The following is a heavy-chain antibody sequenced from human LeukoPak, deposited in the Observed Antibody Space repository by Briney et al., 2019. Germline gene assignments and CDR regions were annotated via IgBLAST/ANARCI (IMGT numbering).Heavy chain of an antibody. J-gene: IGHJ5*02. D-gene: IGHD2-2*01. CDR1: GGSISSSSYY. CDR2: IYYSGST. Sequence: SETLSLTCTVSGGSISSSSYYWGWIRQPPGKGLEWIGSIYYSGSTYYNPSLKSRVTISVDASKNQFSLKLSSVTAADTAVYYCARGRRAYSTLYNWFDPWGQGTLVTVSS. V-gene: IGHV4-39*07. CDR3: ARGRRAYSTLYNWFDP.